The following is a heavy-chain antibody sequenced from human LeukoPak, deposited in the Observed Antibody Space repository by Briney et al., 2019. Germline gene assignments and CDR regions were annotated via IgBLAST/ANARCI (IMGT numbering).Heavy chain of an antibody. D-gene: IGHD4-17*01. J-gene: IGHJ5*02. CDR2: IWYDGSDK. V-gene: IGHV3-33*06. Sequence: GGSLRLSCAASGFTFSSYAMSWARQAPGKGLEWVAVIWYDGSDKYYADSVKGRFTISRDNSKNTLYLQMNSLRAEDTAVYYCAKLKDYGDYLTWGQGTLVTVSS. CDR1: GFTFSSYA. CDR3: AKLKDYGDYLT.